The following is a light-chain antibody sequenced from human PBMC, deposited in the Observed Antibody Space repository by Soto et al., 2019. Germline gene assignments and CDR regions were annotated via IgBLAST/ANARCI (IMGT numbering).Light chain of an antibody. CDR1: QSISTY. V-gene: IGKV1-39*01. CDR2: AAS. Sequence: DIQMTQSPSSLSASVGDRVTITCRASQSISTYLNWYQHKPGKAPKLLIYAASSLQSGVPSRFRGSGSGTEFTLTISSLQPEDFATYYCQQSYSTPRTFGQGTKLEIK. CDR3: QQSYSTPRT. J-gene: IGKJ2*02.